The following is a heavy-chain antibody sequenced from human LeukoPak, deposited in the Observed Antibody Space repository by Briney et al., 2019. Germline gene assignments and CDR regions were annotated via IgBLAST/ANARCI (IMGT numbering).Heavy chain of an antibody. Sequence: PGRSLRLSCTTSGFTFGDYAMTWVRQAPGKGLEWVGFIRGKAYGGTTDYAASLRGRVSISRDDSKSVAYLQMNSLKNEDTAIYYCSARRLRDVIHDFWGRGTLVTVSP. J-gene: IGHJ4*02. D-gene: IGHD3-10*01. CDR3: SARRLRDVIHDF. CDR1: GFTFGDYA. V-gene: IGHV3-49*04. CDR2: IRGKAYGGTT.